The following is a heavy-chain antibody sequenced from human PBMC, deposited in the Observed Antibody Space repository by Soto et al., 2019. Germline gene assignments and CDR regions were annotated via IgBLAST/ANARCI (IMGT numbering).Heavy chain of an antibody. J-gene: IGHJ4*02. V-gene: IGHV4-59*08. D-gene: IGHD2-15*01. CDR3: ERHGGACSGGTCYSEYDS. Sequence: PSETLSLTCTVSGGSIRNYYWTWIRQPPGKGLEWIGYIYHTGSTTYNPSLDSRVTISLDTSENQFSLKLTSLTAADTAVYYCERHGGACSGGTCYSEYDSWGQGALVTVSS. CDR1: GGSIRNYY. CDR2: IYHTGST.